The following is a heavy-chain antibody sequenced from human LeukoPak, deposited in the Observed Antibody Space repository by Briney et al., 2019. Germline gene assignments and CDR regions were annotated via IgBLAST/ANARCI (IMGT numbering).Heavy chain of an antibody. Sequence: ASVKVSCKASGYTFTGYYMHWVRQAPGQGLEWMGRIIPILGIANYAQKFQGRVTITADKSTSTAYMELSSLRSEDTAVYYCARSSPTYYYFDYWGQGTLVTVSS. CDR2: IIPILGIA. V-gene: IGHV1-69*02. D-gene: IGHD2-21*01. CDR3: ARSSPTYYYFDY. J-gene: IGHJ4*02. CDR1: GYTFTGYY.